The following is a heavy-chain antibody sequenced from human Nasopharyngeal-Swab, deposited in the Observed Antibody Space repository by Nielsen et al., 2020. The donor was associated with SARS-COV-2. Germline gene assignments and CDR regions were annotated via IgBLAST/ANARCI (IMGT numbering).Heavy chain of an antibody. V-gene: IGHV3-30*18. CDR3: AKGGLYYYDSSALDY. Sequence: GGSLRLSCAASGFTFSSYGMYWVRQAPGKGLEWVAVISYDGSNKYYADSVKGRFTISRDNSKNTLYLQMNSLRAEDTAVYYCAKGGLYYYDSSALDYWGQGTLVTVSS. J-gene: IGHJ4*02. CDR2: ISYDGSNK. D-gene: IGHD3-22*01. CDR1: GFTFSSYG.